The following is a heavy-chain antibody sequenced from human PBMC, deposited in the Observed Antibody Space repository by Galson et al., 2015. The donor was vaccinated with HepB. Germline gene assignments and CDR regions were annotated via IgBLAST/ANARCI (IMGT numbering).Heavy chain of an antibody. J-gene: IGHJ6*02. Sequence: SVKVSCKASGYTFTGYYMHWVRQAPGQGLEWMGWINPNSGGTNYAQKFQGRVTMTRDTSISTAYMELSRLRSDDTAVYYCASPHCSSTSCPYYYYGMDVWGQGTTVTVSS. CDR3: ASPHCSSTSCPYYYYGMDV. CDR1: GYTFTGYY. CDR2: INPNSGGT. V-gene: IGHV1-2*02. D-gene: IGHD2-2*01.